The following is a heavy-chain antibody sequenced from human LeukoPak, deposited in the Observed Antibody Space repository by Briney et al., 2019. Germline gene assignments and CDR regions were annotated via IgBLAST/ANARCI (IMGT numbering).Heavy chain of an antibody. V-gene: IGHV3-30*04. D-gene: IGHD3-10*01. Sequence: PGGSLRLSCAASGFTFSSYAMHWVRQAPGKGLEWVAVISYDGSNKYYADSVKGRFTISRDNSKNTLYLQMNSLRAEDTAVYYCARAPNKGAPYGSGSPVGYWGQGTLVTVSS. CDR3: ARAPNKGAPYGSGSPVGY. J-gene: IGHJ4*02. CDR1: GFTFSSYA. CDR2: ISYDGSNK.